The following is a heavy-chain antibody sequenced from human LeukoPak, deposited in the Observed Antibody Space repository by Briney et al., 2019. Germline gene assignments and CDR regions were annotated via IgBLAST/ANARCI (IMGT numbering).Heavy chain of an antibody. D-gene: IGHD3-16*02. CDR3: ARESNDYVWGSYRYPAFDI. CDR2: ISNDGNNK. CDR1: GFPFSSYG. V-gene: IGHV3-30*03. J-gene: IGHJ3*02. Sequence: GGSLRLSCAASGFPFSSYGMHWVRRAPGKGLEWLAAISNDGNNKFYADSVKGRFTISRDNAKNSLYLQMNSLRAEDTAVYYCARESNDYVWGSYRYPAFDIWGQGTMVTVSS.